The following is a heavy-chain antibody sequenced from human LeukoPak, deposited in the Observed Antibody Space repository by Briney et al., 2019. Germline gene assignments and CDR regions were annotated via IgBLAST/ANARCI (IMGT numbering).Heavy chain of an antibody. D-gene: IGHD3-22*01. CDR2: IYYSGST. CDR3: ARHSKYYYDSSGSYVGYFQH. Sequence: SETLSLTCTVSGASIRSSYWSWIRQPPGKGLEWIGYIYYSGSTNYNPSLKSRVTISVDTSKNQFSLKLSSVTAADTAVYYCARHSKYYYDSSGSYVGYFQHWGQGTLVTVSS. CDR1: GASIRSSY. J-gene: IGHJ1*01. V-gene: IGHV4-59*08.